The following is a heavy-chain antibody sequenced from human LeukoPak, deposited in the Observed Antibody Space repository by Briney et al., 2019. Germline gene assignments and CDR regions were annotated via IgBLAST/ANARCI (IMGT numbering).Heavy chain of an antibody. Sequence: SETLSLTCAVYGESFSGYFWNWIRQPPGKGLEWIGEINHSGSTSNHNPSLKSRVTMSVDTSKNQFSLKLSSVTAADTAVYYCARGLWFGESLGWFDPWGQGTLVTVSS. CDR3: ARGLWFGESLGWFDP. V-gene: IGHV4-34*01. CDR1: GESFSGYF. CDR2: INHSGSTS. D-gene: IGHD3-10*01. J-gene: IGHJ5*02.